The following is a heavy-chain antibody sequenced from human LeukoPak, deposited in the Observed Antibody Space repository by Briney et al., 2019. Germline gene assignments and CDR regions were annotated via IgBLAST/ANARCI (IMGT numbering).Heavy chain of an antibody. J-gene: IGHJ1*01. CDR3: ARDSSEFRSLLFH. CDR1: GGTFSRHT. V-gene: IGHV1-69*13. CDR2: ITPMFGTS. Sequence: SVQVSCKASGGTFSRHTISWVRQSPGQGLEWMGGITPMFGTSNYAQKFRGRVTITADESTSTAYVELSSLRSEDTAVYYCARDSSEFRSLLFHWGQGTLVTVSS. D-gene: IGHD1-26*01.